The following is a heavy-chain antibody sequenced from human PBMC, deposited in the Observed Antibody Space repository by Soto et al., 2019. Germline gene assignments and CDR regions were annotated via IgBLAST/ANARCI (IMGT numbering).Heavy chain of an antibody. Sequence: EVSMRLSCSASGINLKDSGMPRVRQAPGKGLEHVAASTYVGGTPYYVESVKGRFTVSRDNSKNTLYLQMGSLRPEDPAIYFCVTDYGHGRFPDYWGQGTRVTVCS. V-gene: IGHV3-64D*06. CDR1: GINLKDSG. J-gene: IGHJ4*02. CDR3: VTDYGHGRFPDY. D-gene: IGHD3-10*01. CDR2: STYVGGTP.